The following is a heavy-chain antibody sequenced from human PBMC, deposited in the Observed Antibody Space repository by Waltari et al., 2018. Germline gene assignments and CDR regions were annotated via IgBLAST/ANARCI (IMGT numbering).Heavy chain of an antibody. V-gene: IGHV3-21*01. D-gene: IGHD6-13*01. CDR3: ATSPFSSSWYVDY. CDR2: ISSSSSYI. CDR1: GFTFSSYR. J-gene: IGHJ4*02. Sequence: EVQLVESGGGLVKPGGSLRLSCAASGFTFSSYRMNWVRQAPGKGLEWVSSISSSSSYIYYADSVKGRFTISRDNAKNSLYLQMNSLRAEDTAVYYCATSPFSSSWYVDYWGQGTLVTVSS.